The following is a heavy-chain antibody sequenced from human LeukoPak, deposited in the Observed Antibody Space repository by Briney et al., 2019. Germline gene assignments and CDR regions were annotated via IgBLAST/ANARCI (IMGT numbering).Heavy chain of an antibody. J-gene: IGHJ3*02. CDR3: ARLGGTGPLAAFDI. CDR2: IYNSVRT. D-gene: IGHD2-8*02. Sequence: SETLSLTCTASGGSISNYYWSWIRQPPGKGLEWIGFIYNSVRTNYNPSLESRVTMSVDTSKNQFSLKLSSVTAADTAVYYCARLGGTGPLAAFDIWGQGTMVTVPS. CDR1: GGSISNYY. V-gene: IGHV4-59*01.